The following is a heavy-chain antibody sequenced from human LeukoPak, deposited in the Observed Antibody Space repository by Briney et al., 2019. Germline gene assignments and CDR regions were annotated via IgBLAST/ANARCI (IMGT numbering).Heavy chain of an antibody. CDR3: ARDLRSSSWPYYFDC. J-gene: IGHJ4*02. D-gene: IGHD6-13*01. Sequence: PGGSLRLSCAASGFTFSSYSMNWVRQAPGKGLEWVSYISSSSSTIYYADSVKGRFTISRDNAKNSLYLQMNSLRAEDTAIYYCARDLRSSSWPYYFDCWGQGTLVTVSS. CDR2: ISSSSSTI. V-gene: IGHV3-48*01. CDR1: GFTFSSYS.